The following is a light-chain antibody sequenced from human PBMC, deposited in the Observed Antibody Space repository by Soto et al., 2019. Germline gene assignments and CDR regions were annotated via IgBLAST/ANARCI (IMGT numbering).Light chain of an antibody. CDR1: QSFNSVY. CDR3: HQYDSWT. V-gene: IGKV3-20*01. J-gene: IGKJ1*01. CDR2: GAS. Sequence: EIVLTQSPGTLSLSPGERATLSCRASQSFNSVYLAWYQQKPGQAPRLLIYGASSRGTGITGRVSGSGSGTDITLTISRLEPEDFAVYYCHQYDSWTFGQGTKV.